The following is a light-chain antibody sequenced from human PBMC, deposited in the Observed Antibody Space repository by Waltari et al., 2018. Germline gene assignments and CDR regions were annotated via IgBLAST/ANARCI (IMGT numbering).Light chain of an antibody. J-gene: IGKJ2*01. CDR3: QQRGNLPET. CDR1: QNVNSF. V-gene: IGKV3-11*01. CDR2: DAS. Sequence: EIVLTQSPGTLSLSPGDRATLSCRASQNVNSFLAWYQQKRGQAPRLLIYDASKRATGIPDRISCSGSGTDFTLTISSLEPEDFSIYYCQQRGNLPETFGRGTRVEMK.